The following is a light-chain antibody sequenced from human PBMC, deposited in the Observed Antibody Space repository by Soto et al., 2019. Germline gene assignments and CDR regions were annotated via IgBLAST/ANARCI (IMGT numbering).Light chain of an antibody. Sequence: DIQLTQSPSFLSASVGDRVIITCRASQGISSYLAWYQQKPGKAPNLLISDASTLKSGVPSRFSGSGSGTAFTITISGLQPEDFAIYYCQQLDSYPITFGHGTRLEIK. V-gene: IGKV1-9*01. CDR3: QQLDSYPIT. CDR2: DAS. CDR1: QGISSY. J-gene: IGKJ5*01.